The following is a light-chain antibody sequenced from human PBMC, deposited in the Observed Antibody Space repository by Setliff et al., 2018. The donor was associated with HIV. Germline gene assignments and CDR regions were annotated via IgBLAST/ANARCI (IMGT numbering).Light chain of an antibody. CDR3: TSYTSSFTYV. CDR1: SSDVGGYNY. Sequence: SALTQPASVSGSPGQSITISCTGTSSDVGGYNYVSWYQQHPGKAPKLMIFDVSRRPSGVSNRFSGSKSGNTASLTISGLQAEDEADYYCTSYTSSFTYVFGSGTKGTVL. V-gene: IGLV2-14*01. CDR2: DVS. J-gene: IGLJ1*01.